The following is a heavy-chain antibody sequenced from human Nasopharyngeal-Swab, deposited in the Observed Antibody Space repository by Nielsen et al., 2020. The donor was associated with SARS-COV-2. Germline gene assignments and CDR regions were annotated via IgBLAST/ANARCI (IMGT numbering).Heavy chain of an antibody. CDR1: GGSISSYY. CDR2: IYYSGST. V-gene: IGHV4-59*01. J-gene: IGHJ4*02. D-gene: IGHD1-26*01. Sequence: SETLSLTCTVSGGSISSYYWSWIRQPPGKGLEWIGHIYYSGSTNYNPSLKSRVTISVDTSKNQFSLKLSSVTAADTAVYYCAREMGAMAPYFDYWGQGTLVTVSS. CDR3: AREMGAMAPYFDY.